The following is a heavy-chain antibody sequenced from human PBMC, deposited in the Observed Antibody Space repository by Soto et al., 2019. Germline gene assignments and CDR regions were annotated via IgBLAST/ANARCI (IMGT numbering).Heavy chain of an antibody. CDR1: GGSISSYY. D-gene: IGHD3-10*01. V-gene: IGHV4-59*01. Sequence: SETLSLTCTVSGGSISSYYWNWIRQPPGKGLEWIGYIYYSGSINYNPSLKSRVTISVDTSKNQFSLKLSSVTAADTAVYYCARVWGGAFDFWGQGTMVTV. CDR3: ARVWGGAFDF. J-gene: IGHJ3*01. CDR2: IYYSGSI.